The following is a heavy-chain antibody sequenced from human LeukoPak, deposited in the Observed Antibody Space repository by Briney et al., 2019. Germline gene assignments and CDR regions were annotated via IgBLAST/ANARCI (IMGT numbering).Heavy chain of an antibody. V-gene: IGHV4-59*08. Sequence: PSETLSLTCTVSGGSISSYYWSWIRQPPGKGLERIGYIYYSGSTNYNPSLKSRVTISVDTSKNQFSLKLSSVTAADTAVYYCATLDYGSGNYYFDYWGQGTLVTVSS. CDR1: GGSISSYY. CDR2: IYYSGST. CDR3: ATLDYGSGNYYFDY. J-gene: IGHJ4*02. D-gene: IGHD3-10*01.